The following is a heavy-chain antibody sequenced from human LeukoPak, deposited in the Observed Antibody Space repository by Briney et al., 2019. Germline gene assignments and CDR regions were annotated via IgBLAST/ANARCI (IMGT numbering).Heavy chain of an antibody. CDR3: ARGRCGGDCYSGDY. D-gene: IGHD2-21*01. CDR1: GFTFSSYG. V-gene: IGHV3-23*01. CDR2: MSASGGTT. J-gene: IGHJ4*02. Sequence: GGSLRLSCAASGFTFSSYGMSWVRQAPGEGLEWVSIMSASGGTTFYADSVKGRFTISRDNSKNTLYLQMNSLRAEDTAVYYCARGRCGGDCYSGDYWGQGTLVTVSS.